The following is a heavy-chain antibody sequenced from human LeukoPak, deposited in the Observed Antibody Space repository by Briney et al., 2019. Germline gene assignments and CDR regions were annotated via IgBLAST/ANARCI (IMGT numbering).Heavy chain of an antibody. CDR2: MNPNSGNT. Sequence: ASVKVSCKASGYTFTSYDINWVRQATGQGLEWMGWMNPNSGNTGYAQKFQGRVTITTDESTSTAYMELSSLRSEDTAVYYCASQKDYYYYYMDVWGKGTTVTVSS. V-gene: IGHV1-8*01. CDR3: ASQKDYYYYYMDV. CDR1: GYTFTSYD. J-gene: IGHJ6*03.